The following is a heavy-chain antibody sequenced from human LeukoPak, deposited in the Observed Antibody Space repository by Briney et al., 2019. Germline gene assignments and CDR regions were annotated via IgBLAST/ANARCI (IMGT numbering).Heavy chain of an antibody. CDR2: ISGYNGDI. Sequence: ASVKVSCKASGYSFTSYGISWVRQAPGQGLEWMGWISGYNGDIKYAQKFQDSVTLTTDTSTGTAYMEMRSLRSDDTAVYYCARDLALLRLFDYWGQGTLVTVSS. V-gene: IGHV1-18*01. CDR1: GYSFTSYG. J-gene: IGHJ4*02. CDR3: ARDLALLRLFDY.